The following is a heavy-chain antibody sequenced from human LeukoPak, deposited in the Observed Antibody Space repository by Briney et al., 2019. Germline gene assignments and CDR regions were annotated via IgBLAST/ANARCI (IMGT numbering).Heavy chain of an antibody. D-gene: IGHD3-9*01. CDR1: GGSISSYY. V-gene: IGHV4-59*08. CDR2: IYYSGST. CDR3: ARHEGTDWIDY. Sequence: NPSETLSLTCTVSGGSISSYYWSWIRQPPGKGLEWIGYIYYSGSTNYNPSLKSRITISVDTSKNQFSLRLSSVTAADTAVYYCARHEGTDWIDYWGQGTLVTVSS. J-gene: IGHJ4*02.